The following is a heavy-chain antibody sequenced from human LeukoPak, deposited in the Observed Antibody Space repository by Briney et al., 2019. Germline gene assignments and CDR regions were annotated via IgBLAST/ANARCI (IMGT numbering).Heavy chain of an antibody. J-gene: IGHJ4*02. Sequence: PGGSLRLSCAASGFTFSSYSMNWVRQAPGKGLEWVSYISSSSSTIYYAASVKGRFTISRDNSKNTLYLQMNSLRVEDTAVYYCAKDVSAWSPYFDYWGQGTLVTVSS. CDR2: ISSSSSTI. V-gene: IGHV3-48*01. CDR1: GFTFSSYS. D-gene: IGHD2-8*02. CDR3: AKDVSAWSPYFDY.